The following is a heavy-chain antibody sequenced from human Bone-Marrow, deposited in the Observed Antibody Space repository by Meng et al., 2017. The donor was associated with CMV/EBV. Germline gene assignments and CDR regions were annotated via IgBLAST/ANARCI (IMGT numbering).Heavy chain of an antibody. CDR1: GGTFSSYA. J-gene: IGHJ6*02. Sequence: SVKVSCKASGGTFSSYASSWVRQAPGQGLEWMGGIIPILGIANYAQKFQGRVTITADKSTSTAYIELSSPRSEDTAVYYCAGFHDYSTGDGMDVWGQGTTVTVSS. CDR3: AGFHDYSTGDGMDV. CDR2: IIPILGIA. D-gene: IGHD4-11*01. V-gene: IGHV1-69*10.